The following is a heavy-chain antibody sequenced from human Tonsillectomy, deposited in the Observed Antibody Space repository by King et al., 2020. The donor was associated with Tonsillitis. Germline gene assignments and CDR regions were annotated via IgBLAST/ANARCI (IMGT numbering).Heavy chain of an antibody. V-gene: IGHV4-38-2*01. CDR1: GYSISGGNY. CDR3: ARDRGDILTGFYPRGWFDP. CDR2: IYRSGSI. D-gene: IGHD3-9*01. J-gene: IGHJ5*02. Sequence: QLQESGPGLVKPSETLSLTCAVSGYSISGGNYWGWIRQPPGKGLEWIGTIYRSGSIYYNPSLRGRVTISVDTSKNQYSLNLTSVTATDTAFYYCARDRGDILTGFYPRGWFDPWGQGKLVTVSS.